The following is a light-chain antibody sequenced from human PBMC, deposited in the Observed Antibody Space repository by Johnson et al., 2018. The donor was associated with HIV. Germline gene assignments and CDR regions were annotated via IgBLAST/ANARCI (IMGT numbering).Light chain of an antibody. Sequence: QSVLTQPPSVSAAPGQKVTISCSGSSSNIGNNYVSWYQQLPGTAPKLLIYDNNKRPSGTPDRFSGSNSGTSATLGITGLQTGDEADYYCGTWDSSLSVYVFGTGTKVTVL. V-gene: IGLV1-51*01. CDR3: GTWDSSLSVYV. CDR1: SSNIGNNY. J-gene: IGLJ1*01. CDR2: DNN.